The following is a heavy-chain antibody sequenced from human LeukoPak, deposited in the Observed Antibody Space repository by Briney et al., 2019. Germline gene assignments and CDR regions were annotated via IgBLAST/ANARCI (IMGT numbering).Heavy chain of an antibody. CDR2: INSDESIT. J-gene: IGHJ4*02. Sequence: GWSLRLSCAASGFTFSSSWLYWVRQAAGKGLVWVSRINSDESITTYADSVKGRFTISRDNAKHTLYLQMNSLRAEDTAMYYCARGLVPGFLDYWGQGTPVTVSS. CDR3: ARGLVPGFLDY. CDR1: GFTFSSSW. D-gene: IGHD4-11*01. V-gene: IGHV3-74*01.